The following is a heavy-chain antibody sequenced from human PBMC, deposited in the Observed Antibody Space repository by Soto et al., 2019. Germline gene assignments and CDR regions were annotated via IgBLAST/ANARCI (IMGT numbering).Heavy chain of an antibody. Sequence: QVQLQESGPGLVKPSETLSLTCTVSGGSISSYYWTWIRPPAGKGLEWIGRIYTSGATNYNPSLKSRVTMSVDTSKNQFSLKLSSVTASDTAVYYCARGGCSSTSCYFYFDYWGQGTLVTVSS. CDR3: ARGGCSSTSCYFYFDY. CDR1: GGSISSYY. CDR2: IYTSGAT. D-gene: IGHD2-2*01. J-gene: IGHJ4*02. V-gene: IGHV4-4*07.